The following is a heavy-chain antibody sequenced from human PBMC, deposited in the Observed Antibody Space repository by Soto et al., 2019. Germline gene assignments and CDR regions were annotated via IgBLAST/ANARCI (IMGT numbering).Heavy chain of an antibody. V-gene: IGHV1-58*01. D-gene: IGHD3-3*01. CDR1: GFTLSTSA. J-gene: IGHJ4*02. Sequence: QMQLVQSGPEVKKPGTSVKVSCKASGFTLSTSAVQWVRQARGQRLEWIGWIVVGSGNTNYAQNFQERVTIIRDMSATTVHMELSNLRSEDTAVYYCAAGGPPLRFMEYWGQGTLVTVSS. CDR3: AAGGPPLRFMEY. CDR2: IVVGSGNT.